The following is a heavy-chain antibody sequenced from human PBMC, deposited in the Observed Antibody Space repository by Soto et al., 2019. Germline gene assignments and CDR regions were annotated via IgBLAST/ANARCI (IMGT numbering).Heavy chain of an antibody. V-gene: IGHV4-30-4*01. D-gene: IGHD3-16*01. CDR1: GGSISSGDYY. CDR3: AREYGIYVAYYYYGMDV. CDR2: IYYSGST. J-gene: IGHJ6*02. Sequence: QVQLQESGPGLVKPSQTLSLTCTVSGGSISSGDYYWSWIRQPPGKGLEWIGYIYYSGSTYYNPSLKSRVTISVDTSKNQFSLKLSSVTAADTAVYYCAREYGIYVAYYYYGMDVWGQGTTVTVSS.